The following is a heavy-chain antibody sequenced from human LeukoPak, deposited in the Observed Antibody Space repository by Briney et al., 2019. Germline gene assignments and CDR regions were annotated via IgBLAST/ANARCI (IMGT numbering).Heavy chain of an antibody. J-gene: IGHJ2*01. CDR3: ARVGQGEWFFDL. V-gene: IGHV3-74*01. D-gene: IGHD1-26*01. Sequence: GGSLRLSCAASGFTVSNNYMSWVRQAPGKGLVWVSRIKTDGSTITYADSVKGRFTISRDNAMNTLYLQMNSLGAEDTAVYYCARVGQGEWFFDLWGRGTLVTVSS. CDR2: IKTDGSTI. CDR1: GFTVSNNY.